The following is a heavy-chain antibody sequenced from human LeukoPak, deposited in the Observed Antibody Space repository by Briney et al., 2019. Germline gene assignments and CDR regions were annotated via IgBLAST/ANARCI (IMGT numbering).Heavy chain of an antibody. Sequence: GASVKVSCKASGYTFTGYYMHWVRQAPGQGLEWMGWINPNSGGTNYAQKFQGRVTMTRDTSISTAYMELSRLRSDDTAVYYCARVRGDYVWGSHRRDKDYYYFYYRDVWGKRTTVTVSS. J-gene: IGHJ6*03. D-gene: IGHD3-16*02. CDR1: GYTFTGYY. V-gene: IGHV1-2*02. CDR2: INPNSGGT. CDR3: ARVRGDYVWGSHRRDKDYYYFYYRDV.